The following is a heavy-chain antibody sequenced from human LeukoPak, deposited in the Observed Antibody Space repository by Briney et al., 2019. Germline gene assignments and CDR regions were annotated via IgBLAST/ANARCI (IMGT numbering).Heavy chain of an antibody. D-gene: IGHD6-19*01. CDR3: AREISGSGWYGFCDH. V-gene: IGHV3-33*01. CDR2: IWYDGVNK. Sequence: GGSLRLSCEASGFSFSNYGMHWVRQAPGKGLEWVAVIWYDGVNKYYADSVKGRFTISRDNSKNTLYLQMNSLRAEDTAVYYCAREISGSGWYGFCDHWGQGTLVTVSS. J-gene: IGHJ4*02. CDR1: GFSFSNYG.